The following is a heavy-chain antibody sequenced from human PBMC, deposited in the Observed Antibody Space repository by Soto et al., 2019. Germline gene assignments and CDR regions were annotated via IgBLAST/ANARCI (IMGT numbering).Heavy chain of an antibody. V-gene: IGHV1-69*13. CDR2: IIPIFGTA. D-gene: IGHD3-22*01. J-gene: IGHJ4*02. Sequence: SVKVSCKASGGTFSSYAISWVRQAPGQGLEWMGGIIPIFGTANYAQKFQGRVTITADESTSTAYMELSSLRSEDTAVYYCARVGTAIVDSSGWESYFDYWGQGTLVTVSS. CDR3: ARVGTAIVDSSGWESYFDY. CDR1: GGTFSSYA.